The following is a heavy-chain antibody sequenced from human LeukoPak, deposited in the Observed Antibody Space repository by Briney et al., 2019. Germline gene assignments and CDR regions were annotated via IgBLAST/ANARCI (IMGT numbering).Heavy chain of an antibody. D-gene: IGHD1-26*01. Sequence: GGSLRLSCARSAFTFSSYSMNWVRQAPGKGLEWVSYISSSSGNIYYADSVKGRFTISRDNAKNSLFLQMNSLRAEDTAVYYCARAYTGNYYPDYWGQGTLVTVSS. CDR3: ARAYTGNYYPDY. J-gene: IGHJ4*02. CDR1: AFTFSSYS. CDR2: ISSSSGNI. V-gene: IGHV3-48*01.